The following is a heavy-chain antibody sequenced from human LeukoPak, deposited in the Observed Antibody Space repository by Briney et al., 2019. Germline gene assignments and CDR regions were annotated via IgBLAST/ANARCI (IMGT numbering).Heavy chain of an antibody. J-gene: IGHJ6*02. CDR2: ISTSASTT. Sequence: GGSLRLSCGASGFNIRDYYMNWIRQAPGKGLEGVSYISTSASTTHYADSVKGRFTISRDNAENSVYLQMNSLRAEDTAVYYCARRYGDYRNYGLDVWGQGITVTVFS. CDR1: GFNIRDYY. D-gene: IGHD4-17*01. CDR3: ARRYGDYRNYGLDV. V-gene: IGHV3-11*01.